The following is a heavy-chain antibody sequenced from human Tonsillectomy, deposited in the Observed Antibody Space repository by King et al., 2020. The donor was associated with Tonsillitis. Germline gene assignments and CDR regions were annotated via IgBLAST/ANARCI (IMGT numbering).Heavy chain of an antibody. D-gene: IGHD6-19*01. CDR1: GGSISSRSYY. J-gene: IGHJ6*02. Sequence: LQLQESGPGLVKPSETLSLTCTVSGGSISSRSYYWGWIRQSPGKGLEWIGTTYYSGSAYYNPSPKSRVTISEDTSKNQFSLKLSSVTAADTAVYYCAVTYSSGWYNYYGLDVWGQGTTVTVSS. V-gene: IGHV4-39*07. CDR3: AVTYSSGWYNYYGLDV. CDR2: TYYSGSA.